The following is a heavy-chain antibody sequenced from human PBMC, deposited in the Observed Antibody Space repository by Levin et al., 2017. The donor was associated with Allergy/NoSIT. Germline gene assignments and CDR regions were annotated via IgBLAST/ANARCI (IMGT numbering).Heavy chain of an antibody. Sequence: GESLKISCKGSGYSFISYWIGWVRQMPGKGLEWMGIIYPADSDTRYSPAFQGQVTISADNPNRTAYLQWSSLKASDTALYYCASHPPNLPGWAFDIWGQGTMVTVSS. V-gene: IGHV5-51*01. CDR1: GYSFISYW. CDR3: ASHPPNLPGWAFDI. J-gene: IGHJ3*02. CDR2: IYPADSDT.